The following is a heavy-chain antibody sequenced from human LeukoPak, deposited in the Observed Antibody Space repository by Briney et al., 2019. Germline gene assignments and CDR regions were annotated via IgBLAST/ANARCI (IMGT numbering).Heavy chain of an antibody. Sequence: PSETLSLTCTVSGGSISSSDYYWGWIRQPPGKGLEWIGSIYFSGTIYYNPSLKSRVTISVDTSKNQFSLKLSSLTAADTAVYYCARDESGPFDYWGQGTLVTVSS. V-gene: IGHV4-39*02. D-gene: IGHD1-26*01. CDR1: GGSISSSDYY. J-gene: IGHJ4*02. CDR2: IYFSGTI. CDR3: ARDESGPFDY.